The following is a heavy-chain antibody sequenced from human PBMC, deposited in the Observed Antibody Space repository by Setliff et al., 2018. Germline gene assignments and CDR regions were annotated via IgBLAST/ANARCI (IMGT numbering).Heavy chain of an antibody. J-gene: IGHJ3*01. CDR3: ARDPHYDPTYSLPGHAFDF. D-gene: IGHD3-22*01. Sequence: SETLSLTCSVYGESFSNNYWSWIRQPPGKGLEWIEEINHRGSTNYSPSLKSRASISLDASKNQFALKLTSATAADTAVYYCARDPHYDPTYSLPGHAFDFWGQGIMVTVSS. CDR2: INHRGST. V-gene: IGHV4-34*01. CDR1: GESFSNNY.